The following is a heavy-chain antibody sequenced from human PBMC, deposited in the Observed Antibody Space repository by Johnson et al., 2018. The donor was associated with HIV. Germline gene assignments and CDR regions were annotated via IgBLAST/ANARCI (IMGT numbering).Heavy chain of an antibody. J-gene: IGHJ3*02. Sequence: QVQVLESGGGVVQPGGSLRLSCAASGFTLSSYAMHWVRQAPGKGLEWVALISYDGINKYYADSVKGRFTISRDNSKNTLYLQMNSLRAEYTAVHYCARVRGMVRGSNDAFDIWGPGTMVTVSS. D-gene: IGHD3-10*01. CDR2: ISYDGINK. CDR1: GFTLSSYA. V-gene: IGHV3-30-3*01. CDR3: ARVRGMVRGSNDAFDI.